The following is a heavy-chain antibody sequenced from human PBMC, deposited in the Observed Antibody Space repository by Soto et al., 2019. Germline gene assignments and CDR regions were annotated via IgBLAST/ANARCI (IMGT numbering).Heavy chain of an antibody. D-gene: IGHD3-10*01. J-gene: IGHJ6*02. CDR2: IIPIFGTA. CDR3: ARDLTMVRGLGGYGMDV. V-gene: IGHV1-69*13. CDR1: GGTFSSYA. Sequence: SVKVSCKASGGTFSSYAISWVRQAPGQGLEWMGGIIPIFGTANYAQKFQGRVTITADESTSTAYMELSSLRSEDTAVYYCARDLTMVRGLGGYGMDVWGQGTTVTVSS.